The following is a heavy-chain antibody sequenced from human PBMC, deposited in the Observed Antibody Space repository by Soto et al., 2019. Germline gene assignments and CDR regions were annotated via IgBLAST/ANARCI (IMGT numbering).Heavy chain of an antibody. CDR1: GYPVTSYG. J-gene: IGHJ3*02. CDR2: ISAYNGNT. CDR3: ARDPRYYYDSSGSDAFDI. D-gene: IGHD3-22*01. V-gene: IGHV1-18*04. Sequence: DSGKVCCKASGYPVTSYGISWVRQAPGQGLEWMGWISAYNGNTNYAQKLQGRVTLTTDTSTSTAYMDLRSLRSEDTAVYDCARDPRYYYDSSGSDAFDIWGKGPMFTGSS.